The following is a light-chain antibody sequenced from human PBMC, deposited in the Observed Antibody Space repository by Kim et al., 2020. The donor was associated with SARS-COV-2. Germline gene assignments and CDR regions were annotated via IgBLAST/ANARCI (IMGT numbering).Light chain of an antibody. CDR1: SSNIGSNV. CDR3: VAWDDSLNGSV. J-gene: IGLJ3*02. CDR2: SND. Sequence: GQRVTISWSGSSSNIGSNVVSWYQQLPGTAPKLLIYSNDYRPSGVPDRFSGSKSGTSASLAISGLQSEDEADYYCVAWDDSLNGSVFGGGTQLTVL. V-gene: IGLV1-44*01.